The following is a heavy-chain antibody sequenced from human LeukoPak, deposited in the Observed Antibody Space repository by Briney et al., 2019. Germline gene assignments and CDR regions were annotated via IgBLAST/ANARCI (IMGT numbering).Heavy chain of an antibody. CDR1: GYTFTSYD. Sequence: ASVKVSCKASGYTFTSYDINWVRQATGQGLEWMAWMNPNSGNSGYAQKFQGRATMTRDTSISTAYMELSSLRSEDTAVYYCARRTAGKYSSSPGAFDIWGQGTMVTVSS. CDR3: ARRTAGKYSSSPGAFDI. CDR2: MNPNSGNS. J-gene: IGHJ3*02. D-gene: IGHD6-6*01. V-gene: IGHV1-8*01.